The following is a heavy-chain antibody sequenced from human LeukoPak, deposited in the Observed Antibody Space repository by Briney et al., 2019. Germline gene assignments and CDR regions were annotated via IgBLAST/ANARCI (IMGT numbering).Heavy chain of an antibody. J-gene: IGHJ4*02. D-gene: IGHD6-13*01. CDR1: GFTFSSYW. V-gene: IGHV3-66*01. Sequence: PGGSLRLSCAASGFTFSSYWMSWVRQAPGKGLEWVSVIYSGGSTYYADSVKGRFTISRDNSKNTLYLQMNSLRAEDSAVYYCARDSRSYSSSWYIGYWGQGTLVTVSS. CDR3: ARDSRSYSSSWYIGY. CDR2: IYSGGST.